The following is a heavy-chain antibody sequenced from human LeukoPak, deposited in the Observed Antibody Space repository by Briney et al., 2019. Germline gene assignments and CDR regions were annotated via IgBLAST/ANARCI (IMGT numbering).Heavy chain of an antibody. CDR1: GYTFTGYY. V-gene: IGHV1-2*02. J-gene: IGHJ4*02. D-gene: IGHD1-26*01. Sequence: ASVKVSCKASGYTFTGYYMHWVRQAPGQGLEWMGWINPNSGGTNYARKFQGRVTMTRDTSISTAYMELSRLRSDDTAVYYCARVGLWEPYYFDYWGQGTLVTVSS. CDR2: INPNSGGT. CDR3: ARVGLWEPYYFDY.